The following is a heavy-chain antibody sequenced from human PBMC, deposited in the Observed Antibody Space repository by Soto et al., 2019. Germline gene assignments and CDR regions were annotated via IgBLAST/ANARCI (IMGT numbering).Heavy chain of an antibody. CDR3: ARHQAWLDGTFGAFDI. Sequence: SETLSLTCTVSGGSISSSSYYWGWIRQPPGKGLEWIGSIYYSGSTYYNPSLKSRVTISVDTSKNQFSLRLSSVTAADTAVYCCARHQAWLDGTFGAFDIWGQGTMVTVSS. V-gene: IGHV4-39*01. D-gene: IGHD3-16*01. CDR1: GGSISSSSYY. CDR2: IYYSGST. J-gene: IGHJ3*02.